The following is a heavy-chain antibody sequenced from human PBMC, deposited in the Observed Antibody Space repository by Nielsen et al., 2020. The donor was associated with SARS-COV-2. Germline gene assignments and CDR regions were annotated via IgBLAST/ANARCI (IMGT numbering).Heavy chain of an antibody. D-gene: IGHD4-23*01. CDR2: IDWADEK. V-gene: IGHV2-70*11. CDR1: GFSLSTSGMC. J-gene: IGHJ4*02. Sequence: SGPTLVKPPQTLTLTCTFSGFSLSTSGMCVNWIRQPPGKALERLARIDWADEKYYSTSLKTRLTISKDTSKNQVVLTMTNMDPEDTATYYCARIGSAYGGPLDYWGQGSLVTVSS. CDR3: ARIGSAYGGPLDY.